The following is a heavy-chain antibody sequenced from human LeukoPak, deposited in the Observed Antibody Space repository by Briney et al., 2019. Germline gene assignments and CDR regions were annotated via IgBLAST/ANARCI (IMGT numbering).Heavy chain of an antibody. Sequence: GGSLRLSCAASGFSFNSYWMHWVRQAPGKGLVWVSQIRTDGSGIGYADSVKGRFTISIDRATNTLYLEMNSLRAEDTAIYYCATPMYGSGKEFDYWGQGTLVTVSS. J-gene: IGHJ4*02. V-gene: IGHV3-74*01. CDR3: ATPMYGSGKEFDY. CDR1: GFSFNSYW. CDR2: IRTDGSGI. D-gene: IGHD3-10*01.